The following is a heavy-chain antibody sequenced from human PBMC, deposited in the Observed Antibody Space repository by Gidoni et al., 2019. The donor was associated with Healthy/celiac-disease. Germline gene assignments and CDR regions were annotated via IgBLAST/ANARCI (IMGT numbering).Heavy chain of an antibody. CDR3: ARVGSVLRFDY. CDR1: GGSISSYY. D-gene: IGHD1-26*01. V-gene: IGHV4-59*01. Sequence: QVQLQESGPGLVKPSETLSLTCTVSGGSISSYYWSWIRQPPGKGLEWIGYIYYSGSTNYNPSLKSRVTISVDTSKNQFSLKLSPVTAADTAVYYCARVGSVLRFDYWGQGTLVTVSS. CDR2: IYYSGST. J-gene: IGHJ4*02.